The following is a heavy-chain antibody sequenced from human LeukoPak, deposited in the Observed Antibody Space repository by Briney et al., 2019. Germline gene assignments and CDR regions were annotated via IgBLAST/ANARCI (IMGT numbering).Heavy chain of an antibody. Sequence: GGSLRLXCAASGFTFSDYYMNWVRQAPGKGLEWVSYISSSGSTIYYANSVQGRFTISRDNAKNSLYLQMNSLRAEDTAVYYCARARRSSGWYLPDYWGQGTLVTVSS. D-gene: IGHD6-19*01. V-gene: IGHV3-11*04. CDR1: GFTFSDYY. CDR2: ISSSGSTI. CDR3: ARARRSSGWYLPDY. J-gene: IGHJ4*02.